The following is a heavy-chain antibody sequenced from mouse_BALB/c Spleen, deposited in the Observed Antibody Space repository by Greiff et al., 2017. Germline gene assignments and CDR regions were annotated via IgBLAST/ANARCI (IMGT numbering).Heavy chain of an antibody. V-gene: IGHV1-87*01. Sequence: QVQLQQSGAELARPGASVKLSCKASGYTFTSYWMQWVKQRPGQGLEWIGAIYPGDGDTRYTQKFKGKATLTADKSSSTAYMQLSSLASEDSAVYYCARSEMDYWGQGTSVTVSS. CDR1: GYTFTSYW. CDR3: ARSEMDY. J-gene: IGHJ4*01. CDR2: IYPGDGDT.